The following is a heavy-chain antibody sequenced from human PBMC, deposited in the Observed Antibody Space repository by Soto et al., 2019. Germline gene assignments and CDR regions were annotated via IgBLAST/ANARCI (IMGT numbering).Heavy chain of an antibody. D-gene: IGHD2-21*02. V-gene: IGHV4-59*01. J-gene: IGHJ6*02. Sequence: SETLSLTCTVSGGSISGYYWSWIRQPAGKGLEWIGYMYNTGSTVYNPSFKSRVTISVDTSKNQFSLKLNSVTAADTAVYYCARDLWGYCGTDCYPLDVWGQGTTVT. CDR2: MYNTGST. CDR1: GGSISGYY. CDR3: ARDLWGYCGTDCYPLDV.